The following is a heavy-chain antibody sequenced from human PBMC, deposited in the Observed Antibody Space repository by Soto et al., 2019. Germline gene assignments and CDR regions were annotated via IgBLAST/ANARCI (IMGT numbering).Heavy chain of an antibody. D-gene: IGHD4-17*01. Sequence: VASVKVSCKASGGTFSSYAISWVRQAPGQGLEWMGGIIPIFGTANYAQKFQGRVTITADESTSTAYMELSSLRSEDTAVYYCARDQYGGYYYYYGMDVWGQGTTVTVSS. CDR2: IIPIFGTA. CDR3: ARDQYGGYYYYYGMDV. V-gene: IGHV1-69*13. CDR1: GGTFSSYA. J-gene: IGHJ6*02.